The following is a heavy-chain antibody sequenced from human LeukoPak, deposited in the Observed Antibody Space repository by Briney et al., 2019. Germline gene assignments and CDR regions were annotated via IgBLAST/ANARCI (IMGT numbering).Heavy chain of an antibody. V-gene: IGHV4-59*01. CDR3: ARISSSNWYNERGAFDV. J-gene: IGHJ3*01. D-gene: IGHD6-13*01. CDR1: GGSISSYY. CDR2: VYYTGST. Sequence: PSETLSLTCTVSGGSISSYYWSWVRQPPGKGLEWIGFVYYTGSTNYSPSLKSRVTISVDTSKNQFSLKLRSVTAADTAVYYCARISSSNWYNERGAFDVWGQGTMVTVSS.